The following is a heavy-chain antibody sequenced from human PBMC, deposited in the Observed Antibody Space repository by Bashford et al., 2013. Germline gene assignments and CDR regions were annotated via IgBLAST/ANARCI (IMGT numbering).Heavy chain of an antibody. J-gene: IGHJ3*02. D-gene: IGHD2-2*01. Sequence: ASVKGSPARASGYTFTSFHVHWVRQAPGQGLEWVGTINPITFGTIYAQKFQGRVSMTMDTSTDTLYMDLSSLRSEDTAVYYCARDREYCGSPKCYFTPAFDIWGQRGDKGHRLL. V-gene: IGHV1-46*01. CDR1: GYTFTSFH. CDR2: INPITFGT. CDR3: ARDREYCGSPKCYFTPAFDI.